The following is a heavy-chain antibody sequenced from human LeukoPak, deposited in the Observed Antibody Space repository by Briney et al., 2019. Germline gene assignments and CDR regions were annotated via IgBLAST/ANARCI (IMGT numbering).Heavy chain of an antibody. CDR1: GGSISSSSYY. Sequence: SETLSLTCTVSGGSISSSSYYWGWICQPPGKGLEWIGSIYYSGSTYYNPSLKSRVTISVDTSKNQFSLKLSSVTAADTAVYYCARRAKSGWYGPYYYMDVWGKGTTVTVSS. J-gene: IGHJ6*03. CDR3: ARRAKSGWYGPYYYMDV. D-gene: IGHD6-19*01. CDR2: IYYSGST. V-gene: IGHV4-39*01.